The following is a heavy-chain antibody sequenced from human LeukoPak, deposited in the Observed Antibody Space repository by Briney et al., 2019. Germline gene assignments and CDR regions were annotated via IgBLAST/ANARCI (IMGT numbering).Heavy chain of an antibody. J-gene: IGHJ5*02. Sequence: TASETLSPTCAVYGGSFSGYSWNWIRQPPGKGLEWIGEINHSGSTNYNPSLKSRVTISVDTSKNQFSLKLSSVTAADTAVYYCARGRRLWFGELGYNWFDPWGQGTLVTVSS. CDR1: GGSFSGYS. V-gene: IGHV4-34*01. CDR2: INHSGST. CDR3: ARGRRLWFGELGYNWFDP. D-gene: IGHD3-10*01.